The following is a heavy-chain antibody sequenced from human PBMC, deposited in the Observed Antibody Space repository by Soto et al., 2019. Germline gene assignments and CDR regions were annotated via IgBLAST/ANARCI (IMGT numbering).Heavy chain of an antibody. J-gene: IGHJ6*02. CDR3: AREATSRGSYYYDSSGYYTLRYYYYGMDV. CDR2: INWNGGST. Sequence: PGGSLRLSCAASGFHFDDYCMSWVRQAPGKGLEWVSGINWNGGSTGYADSVKGRFTISRDNAKNSLYLQMNSLRAEDTALYYCAREATSRGSYYYDSSGYYTLRYYYYGMDVWGQGTTVTVSS. D-gene: IGHD3-22*01. CDR1: GFHFDDYC. V-gene: IGHV3-20*04.